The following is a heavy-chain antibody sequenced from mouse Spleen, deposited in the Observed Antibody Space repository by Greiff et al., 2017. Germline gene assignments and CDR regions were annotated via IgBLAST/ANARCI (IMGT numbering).Heavy chain of an antibody. Sequence: QSCKASGYTFTSYWMHWVKQRPIQGLEWIGNIDPSDSETHYNQKFKDKATLTVDKSSSTAYMQLSSLTSEDSAVYYCARVLGAYWGQGTLVTVSA. V-gene: IGHV1-52*01. CDR2: IDPSDSET. J-gene: IGHJ3*01. CDR3: ARVLGAY. D-gene: IGHD4-1*01. CDR1: GYTFTSYW.